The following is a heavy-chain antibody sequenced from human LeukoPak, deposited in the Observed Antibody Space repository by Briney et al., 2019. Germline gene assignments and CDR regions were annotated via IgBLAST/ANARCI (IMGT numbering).Heavy chain of an antibody. CDR3: ARVQSGLFDY. CDR2: INPSGGST. V-gene: IGHV1-46*01. J-gene: IGHJ4*02. CDR1: GYTFTSYY. Sequence: ASVKVSCKASGYTFTSYYMHWVRQAPGQGLEWMGIINPSGGSTSYAQKFQGRGTMTRDMSTSTVYMELSSLRSEDTAVYYCARVQSGLFDYWGQGTLVTVSS. D-gene: IGHD3/OR15-3a*01.